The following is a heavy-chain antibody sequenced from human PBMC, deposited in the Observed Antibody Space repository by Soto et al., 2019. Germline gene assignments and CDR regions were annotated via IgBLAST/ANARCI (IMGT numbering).Heavy chain of an antibody. CDR2: INTGNGKS. CDR1: GYTFTSYA. D-gene: IGHD2-21*02. CDR3: ARGGGIVVVTAPYDH. Sequence: ASVKVSCKASGYTFTSYAMHWVRQAPGQSLEWMGWINTGNGKSRYSQNFQGRVTITRDTSASTAYMELSSLRSEDTAVYYCARGGGIVVVTAPYDHWGQGTLVTVSS. V-gene: IGHV1-3*04. J-gene: IGHJ4*02.